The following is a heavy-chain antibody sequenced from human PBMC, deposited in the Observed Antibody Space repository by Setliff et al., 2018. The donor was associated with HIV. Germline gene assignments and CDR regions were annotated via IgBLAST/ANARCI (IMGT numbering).Heavy chain of an antibody. CDR2: ISWNSGSI. D-gene: IGHD5-18*01. J-gene: IGHJ5*02. Sequence: SLRLSCAASGFTFDDYAMHWVRQAPGKGLEWVSSISWNSGSIGYADSVKGRFTISRDNAKNTLYLKMNSLRAEDTALYYCAKGGGYSYGHNWFDPWGQGTLVTVSS. CDR1: GFTFDDYA. CDR3: AKGGGYSYGHNWFDP. V-gene: IGHV3-9*01.